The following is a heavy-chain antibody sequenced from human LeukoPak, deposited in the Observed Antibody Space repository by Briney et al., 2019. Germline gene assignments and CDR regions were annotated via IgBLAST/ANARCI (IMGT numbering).Heavy chain of an antibody. CDR3: ARRLLGSRWPDDY. CDR2: IDPTDSYT. V-gene: IGHV5-10-1*01. J-gene: IGHJ4*02. Sequence: RHGESLKISCTGSGYSFTSSWSNWVRLMPGKGLEWMGRIDPTDSYTDYSPSFQGHVTISADKSINTAYLQWSSLKASDTAIYYCARRLLGSRWPDDYWGQGTLVTVSS. D-gene: IGHD6-13*01. CDR1: GYSFTSSW.